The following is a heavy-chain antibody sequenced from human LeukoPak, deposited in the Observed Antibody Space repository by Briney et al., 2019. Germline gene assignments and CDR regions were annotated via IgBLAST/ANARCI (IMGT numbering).Heavy chain of an antibody. D-gene: IGHD3-22*01. V-gene: IGHV4-34*01. CDR3: ARTTATYYYDSSGYYWEGYFDY. CDR2: INHSGST. CDR1: GGSFSGYY. Sequence: PSETLSLTCAVYGGSFSGYYWSWIRQPPGKGLEWIGEINHSGSTNYNPSLKSRVTISVDTSKNQFSLKLSSVTAADTAVYYCARTTATYYYDSSGYYWEGYFDYWGQGTLVTVSS. J-gene: IGHJ4*02.